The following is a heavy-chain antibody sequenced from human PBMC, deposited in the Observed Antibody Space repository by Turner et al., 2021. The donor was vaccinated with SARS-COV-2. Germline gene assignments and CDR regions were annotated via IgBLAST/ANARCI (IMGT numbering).Heavy chain of an antibody. V-gene: IGHV4-39*01. J-gene: IGHJ5*02. CDR3: ARPNTYYYGAGDSHGKSHNWFDP. CDR1: GGSFSSSSYY. D-gene: IGHD3-10*01. CDR2: IYYSWST. Sequence: QLQLQESGPGLVKPSETLSLTCTVSGGSFSSSSYYWGWIRQPPGKGREWIGSIYYSWSTYYNPSLKSRVTISVDTSKNQFSLKLSSVTAADTAVYYCARPNTYYYGAGDSHGKSHNWFDPWGQGTLVTVSS.